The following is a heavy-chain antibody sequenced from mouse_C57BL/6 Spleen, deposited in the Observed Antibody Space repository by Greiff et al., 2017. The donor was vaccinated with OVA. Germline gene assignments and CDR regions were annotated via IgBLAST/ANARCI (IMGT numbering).Heavy chain of an antibody. D-gene: IGHD2-4*01. V-gene: IGHV1-42*01. CDR1: GYSFTGYY. Sequence: VQLQQSGPELVKPGASVKISCKASGYSFTGYYMNWVKQSPEKSLEWIGAINPSTGGTTYNQKFKAKATLTVDKSSSTAYMQLKSLTSEDSAVYYCARVGFDYDGFAYWGQGTLVTVSA. CDR3: ARVGFDYDGFAY. CDR2: INPSTGGT. J-gene: IGHJ3*01.